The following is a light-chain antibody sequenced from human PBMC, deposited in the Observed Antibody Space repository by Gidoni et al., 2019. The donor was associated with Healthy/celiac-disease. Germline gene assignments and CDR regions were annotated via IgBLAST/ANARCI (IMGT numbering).Light chain of an antibody. CDR1: QSISSY. CDR2: AAS. CDR3: QQSYSTIT. Sequence: DIQMTQSPSSLSASVGDRVTITCRASQSISSYLNWYQQKPGKAPKLLIYAASSVQSGVPSRCSGSGSGTDFTLTISSLQPEDFATYYCQQSYSTITFGQGTRLEIK. J-gene: IGKJ5*01. V-gene: IGKV1-39*01.